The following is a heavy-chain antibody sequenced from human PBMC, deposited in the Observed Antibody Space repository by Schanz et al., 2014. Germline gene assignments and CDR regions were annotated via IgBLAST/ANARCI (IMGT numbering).Heavy chain of an antibody. CDR1: GSTFSAYW. Sequence: EVKLVESGGGLVQPGGSLRLSCAASGSTFSAYWMHWVRQVPGKGLVWIARINTDETTTKYADSVKGRFTISRDNSKNTLYLQMNSLRGDDTAIYYCVKGGTNTLDSWGQGTLVTVSS. V-gene: IGHV3-74*01. J-gene: IGHJ4*02. CDR2: INTDETTT. CDR3: VKGGTNTLDS.